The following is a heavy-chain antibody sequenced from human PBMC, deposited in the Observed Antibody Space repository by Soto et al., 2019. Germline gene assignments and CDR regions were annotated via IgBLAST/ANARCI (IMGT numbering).Heavy chain of an antibody. CDR3: AAAPDTAMVSGMDV. Sequence: SVKVSCKASGFTFTSSAVQWVRQARGQRLEWIGWIVVGSGNTNYAQKFQERVTITRDMPTSTAYMELSSLRSEDTAVYYCAAAPDTAMVSGMDVWGQGTTVTVSS. V-gene: IGHV1-58*01. CDR2: IVVGSGNT. J-gene: IGHJ6*02. D-gene: IGHD5-18*01. CDR1: GFTFTSSA.